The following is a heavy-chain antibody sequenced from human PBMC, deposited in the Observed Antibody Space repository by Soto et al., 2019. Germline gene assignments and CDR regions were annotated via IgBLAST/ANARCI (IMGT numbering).Heavy chain of an antibody. CDR3: ARFCSIAAAGPLFDY. Sequence: SETLSLTCTVSGGSISSCGYYWSWIRQHPGKGLEWIGYIYYSGGTYYNPSLKSRVTISVDTSKNQFSLKLSSVTAADTAVYYCARFCSIAAAGPLFDYWGQGTLVTSPQ. D-gene: IGHD6-13*01. V-gene: IGHV4-31*03. CDR2: IYYSGGT. CDR1: GGSISSCGYY. J-gene: IGHJ4*02.